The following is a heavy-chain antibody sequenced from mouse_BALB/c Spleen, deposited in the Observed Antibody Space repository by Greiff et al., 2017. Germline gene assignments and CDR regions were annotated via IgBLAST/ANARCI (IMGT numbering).Heavy chain of an antibody. V-gene: IGHV1-12*01. J-gene: IGHJ2*01. CDR2: IYPGNGDT. CDR1: GYTFTSYN. D-gene: IGHD2-4*01. CDR3: ARWDDYDRTFYFDY. Sequence: QVQLKQPGAELVKPGASVKMSCKASGYTFTSYNMHWVKQTPGQGLEWIGAIYPGNGDTSYNQKFKGKATLTADKSSSTAYMQLSSLTSEDSAVYYCARWDDYDRTFYFDYWGQGTTLTVSS.